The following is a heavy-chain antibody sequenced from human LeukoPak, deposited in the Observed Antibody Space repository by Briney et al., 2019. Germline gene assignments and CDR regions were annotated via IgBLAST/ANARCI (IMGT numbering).Heavy chain of an antibody. D-gene: IGHD6-19*01. Sequence: GGSLSLSCAASGFTFSTYSMNWVRQAPGKGLEWVSYISGSGSTKYYADSVKGRFTISRDNAKNSLYLQMNSLRAEDTAIYYCARDPRGQVTIVAGQKYYYYGMDVWGQGTTVTVSS. J-gene: IGHJ6*02. V-gene: IGHV3-48*04. CDR1: GFTFSTYS. CDR3: ARDPRGQVTIVAGQKYYYYGMDV. CDR2: ISGSGSTK.